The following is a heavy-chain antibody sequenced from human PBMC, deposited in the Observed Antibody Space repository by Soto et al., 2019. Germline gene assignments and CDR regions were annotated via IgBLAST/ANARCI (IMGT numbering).Heavy chain of an antibody. CDR2: VYYSGST. CDR1: GGSVSSYY. Sequence: SETLSLTCTVSGGSVSSYYWSWIRQSPGKGLEWIGYVYYSGSTKYRPSLKSRVTISVDTSKNQFSLKVSSATAADTAVYYCASHSNRHYGLYYFDYSGLAALVTVSS. V-gene: IGHV4-59*08. D-gene: IGHD4-17*01. CDR3: ASHSNRHYGLYYFDY. J-gene: IGHJ4*02.